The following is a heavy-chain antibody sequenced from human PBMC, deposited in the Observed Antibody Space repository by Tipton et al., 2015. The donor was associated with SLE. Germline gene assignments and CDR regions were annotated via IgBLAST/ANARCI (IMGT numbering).Heavy chain of an antibody. CDR2: INHSGST. Sequence: TLSLTCAVYGGSFSGYYWSWIRQPPGKGLEWIGEINHSGSTNYNPSLKSRVTISVDTSKNQFSLKLSSVTAADTAVYYCASRPSSSWYNYYSYYYMDVWGKGTTVTVSS. V-gene: IGHV4-34*01. D-gene: IGHD6-13*01. CDR3: ASRPSSSWYNYYSYYYMDV. J-gene: IGHJ6*03. CDR1: GGSFSGYY.